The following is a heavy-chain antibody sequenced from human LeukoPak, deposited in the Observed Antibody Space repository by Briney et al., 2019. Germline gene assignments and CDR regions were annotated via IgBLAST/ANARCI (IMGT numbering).Heavy chain of an antibody. CDR3: AKDGYSNYFDY. Sequence: GGSLRLSCAASGFTFSSYGMHWVRQAPGKGLEWVAVISYDGSNKYYADSVKGRLTISRDNSKNTLYLQMNSLRAEDTAVYYCAKDGYSNYFDYWGQGTLVTVSS. V-gene: IGHV3-30*18. D-gene: IGHD4-11*01. J-gene: IGHJ4*02. CDR1: GFTFSSYG. CDR2: ISYDGSNK.